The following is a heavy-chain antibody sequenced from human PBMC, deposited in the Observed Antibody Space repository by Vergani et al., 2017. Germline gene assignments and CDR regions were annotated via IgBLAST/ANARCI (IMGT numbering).Heavy chain of an antibody. CDR1: GFTFSSYA. V-gene: IGHV3-23*01. Sequence: EVQLLESGGGLVQPGGSLRLSCAASGFTFSSYAMSWVRQAPGKGLEWVSAISGSCGSTYYADAVKGRFPISRDNSKNTVYLQMNSLRAEDTAVYYCAKDRTYDILTGYYRQHDAFDIWGQGTMVTVSS. J-gene: IGHJ3*02. CDR3: AKDRTYDILTGYYRQHDAFDI. CDR2: ISGSCGST. D-gene: IGHD3-9*01.